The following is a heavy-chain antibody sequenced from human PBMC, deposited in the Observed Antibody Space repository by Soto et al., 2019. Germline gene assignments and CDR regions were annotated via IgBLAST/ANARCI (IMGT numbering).Heavy chain of an antibody. Sequence: SVKVSCKASGYTFTSYAMHWVRQAPGQGLEWMGRIIPILGIANYAQKFQGRVTITADKSTSTAYMELSSLRSEDTAVYYCASSSGYSPNYYYYGMDVWGQGTTVTVSS. CDR1: GYTFTSYA. D-gene: IGHD3-10*01. J-gene: IGHJ6*02. CDR2: IIPILGIA. CDR3: ASSSGYSPNYYYYGMDV. V-gene: IGHV1-69*04.